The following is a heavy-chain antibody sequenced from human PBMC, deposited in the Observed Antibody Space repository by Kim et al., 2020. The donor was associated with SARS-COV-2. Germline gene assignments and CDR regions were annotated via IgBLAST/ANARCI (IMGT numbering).Heavy chain of an antibody. V-gene: IGHV3-30*18. CDR1: GYIFNNFA. CDR2: VSHDGKNI. J-gene: IGHJ6*02. CDR3: AKGSTSVNYGMDV. Sequence: GGSLRLSCAASGYIFNNFAMHWVRQAPGKGLEWVAVVSHDGKNIYYGDSVRGRFTISRDNSKNTLSLQMSSLSSDDTAVYHCAKGSTSVNYGMDVWGQGTTVTVSS.